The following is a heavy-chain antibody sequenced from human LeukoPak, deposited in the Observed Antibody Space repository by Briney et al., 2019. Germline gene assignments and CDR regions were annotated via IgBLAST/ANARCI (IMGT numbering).Heavy chain of an antibody. D-gene: IGHD3-3*01. Sequence: SETLSLTCTVSGGSISSYYWSWIRQPPGKGLEWIGYIYYSGSTNYNPSLKSRVTISVDTSKNQFSLKLSSVTAADTAVYYCARESPNYDFWSGYEYYYYYMDVWGKGTTVTVSS. CDR2: IYYSGST. V-gene: IGHV4-59*01. CDR1: GGSISSYY. CDR3: ARESPNYDFWSGYEYYYYYMDV. J-gene: IGHJ6*03.